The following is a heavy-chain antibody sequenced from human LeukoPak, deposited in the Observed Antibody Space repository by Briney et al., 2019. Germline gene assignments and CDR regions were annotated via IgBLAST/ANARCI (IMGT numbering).Heavy chain of an antibody. CDR2: ISASGTT. CDR3: AKCAGNCPRGWFDP. J-gene: IGHJ5*02. V-gene: IGHV3-23*01. D-gene: IGHD1-1*01. Sequence: GGSLRLSCAASGFTSSFHAFNWVRQAPGKGLEWVSLISASGTTDYADSVKGRFTISRDNSKNMLYLQMNSLRAEDTAVYYCAKCAGNCPRGWFDPWGQGTLVTVSS. CDR1: GFTSSFHA.